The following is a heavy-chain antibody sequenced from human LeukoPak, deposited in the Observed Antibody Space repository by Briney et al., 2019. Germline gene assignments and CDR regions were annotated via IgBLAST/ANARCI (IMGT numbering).Heavy chain of an antibody. D-gene: IGHD5-18*01. J-gene: IGHJ4*02. CDR3: ASWGYSYGTLFDY. CDR2: MNPNSGET. CDR1: GYTFTSYD. Sequence: ASVKVSCKASGYTFTSYDINWVRQATGQGLEWMGWMNPNSGETGYAQKFQGRVTMTRNTSISTAYMELSSLRSEDTAVYYCASWGYSYGTLFDYWGQGTLVTVSS. V-gene: IGHV1-8*01.